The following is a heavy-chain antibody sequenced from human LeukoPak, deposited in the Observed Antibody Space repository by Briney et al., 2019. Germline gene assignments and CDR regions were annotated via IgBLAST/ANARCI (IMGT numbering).Heavy chain of an antibody. CDR1: GGPISGYY. J-gene: IGHJ6*03. CDR2: IHASGIT. D-gene: IGHD3-3*01. CDR3: AREASRGFLVSGYYYYYMDV. V-gene: IGHV4-4*07. Sequence: PSETLSLTCTVSGGPISGYYWSWIRRPAGKGLEWVGRIHASGITDYSPSLKSRITVSLDTSKNQFSLKLSSVTAADTAVYYCAREASRGFLVSGYYYYYMDVWGKGTTVTVSS.